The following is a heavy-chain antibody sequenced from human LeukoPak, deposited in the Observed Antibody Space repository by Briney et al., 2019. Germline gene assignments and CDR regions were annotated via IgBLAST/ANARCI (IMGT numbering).Heavy chain of an antibody. V-gene: IGHV4-38-2*02. D-gene: IGHD5-12*01. CDR1: GYSISSGYY. CDR3: ASYSGYGRRMYYYYMDV. J-gene: IGHJ6*03. Sequence: SEILSLTCTVSGYSISSGYYWGWIRQPPGKGLEWIGSIYHSGSTYYNPSLKSRVTISVDTSKNQFSLKLSSVTAADTAVYYCASYSGYGRRMYYYYMDVWGKGTTVTVSS. CDR2: IYHSGST.